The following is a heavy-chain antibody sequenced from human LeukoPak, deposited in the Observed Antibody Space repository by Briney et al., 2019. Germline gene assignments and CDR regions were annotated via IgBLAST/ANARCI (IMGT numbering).Heavy chain of an antibody. CDR3: ARSSITRVQLMWDFDY. J-gene: IGHJ4*02. Sequence: ASVTVSCKASVYTFTSYYMHWVRQAPGQGLEWMGIINPSGGSTSYAQKFQGRVTMTRDTSTSTVYMELSSLRSEDTAVYYCARSSITRVQLMWDFDYWGQGTLVTVSS. CDR1: VYTFTSYY. D-gene: IGHD5-18*01. V-gene: IGHV1-46*01. CDR2: INPSGGST.